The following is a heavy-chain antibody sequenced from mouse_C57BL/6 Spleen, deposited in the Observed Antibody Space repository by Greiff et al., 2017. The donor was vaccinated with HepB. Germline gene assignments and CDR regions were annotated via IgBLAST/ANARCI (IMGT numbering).Heavy chain of an antibody. Sequence: EVMLVESGGGLVKPGGSLKLSCAASGFTFSDYGMHWVRQAPEKGLEWVAYISSGSSTIYYADTVKGRFTISRDNAKNTLFLQMTSLRSEDTAMYYCAGAGYYGYFDVWGTGTTVTVSS. CDR3: AGAGYYGYFDV. CDR1: GFTFSDYG. D-gene: IGHD2-2*01. CDR2: ISSGSSTI. V-gene: IGHV5-17*01. J-gene: IGHJ1*03.